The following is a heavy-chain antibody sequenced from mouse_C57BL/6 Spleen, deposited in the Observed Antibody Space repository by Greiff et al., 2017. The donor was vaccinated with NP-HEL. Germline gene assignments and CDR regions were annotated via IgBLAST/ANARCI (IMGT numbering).Heavy chain of an antibody. Sequence: VQLQQPGAELVKPGASVKLSCKASGYTFTSYWMQWVTQRPGQGLEWIGEIDPSDSYTNYNQKFKGKATLTVDTSSSTAYMQLSSLTSEDSAVYYCAAYYSNYGVYWGKGTTLTVSS. CDR2: IDPSDSYT. J-gene: IGHJ2*01. D-gene: IGHD2-5*01. V-gene: IGHV1-50*01. CDR3: AAYYSNYGVY. CDR1: GYTFTSYW.